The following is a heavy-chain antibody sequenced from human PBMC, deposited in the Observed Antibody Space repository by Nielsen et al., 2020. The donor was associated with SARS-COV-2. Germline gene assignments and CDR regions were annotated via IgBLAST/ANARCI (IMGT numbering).Heavy chain of an antibody. CDR1: GGSISSGDYY. CDR2: IYYSGST. V-gene: IGHV4-30-4*01. Sequence: SETLSLTCTVSGGSISSGDYYWSWIRQPPGKGLEWIGYIYYSGSTYYNPSLKSRVTISVDTSKNQFSLKLSSVTAADTAVYYCARAEWFGELPLGYYFDYWGQGTLVTVSS. J-gene: IGHJ4*02. D-gene: IGHD3-10*01. CDR3: ARAEWFGELPLGYYFDY.